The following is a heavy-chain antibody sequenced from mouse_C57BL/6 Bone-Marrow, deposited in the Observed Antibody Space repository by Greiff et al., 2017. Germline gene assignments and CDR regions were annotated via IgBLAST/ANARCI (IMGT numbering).Heavy chain of an antibody. J-gene: IGHJ2*01. CDR1: GFNIKDDY. CDR3: TTVVHY. D-gene: IGHD1-1*01. Sequence: VQLKESGAELVRPGASVKLSCTASGFNIKDDYMHWVKQRPEQGLEWIGWIDPENGDTEYASKFQGKATITADTSSNTAYLQLSSLTSKDTAVYYCTTVVHYWGQGTTLTVSS. V-gene: IGHV14-4*01. CDR2: IDPENGDT.